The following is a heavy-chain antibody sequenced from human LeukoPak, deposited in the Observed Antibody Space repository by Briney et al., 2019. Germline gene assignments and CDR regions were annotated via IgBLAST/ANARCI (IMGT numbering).Heavy chain of an antibody. J-gene: IGHJ5*02. CDR2: INHSGST. V-gene: IGHV4-34*01. CDR3: ARTLRGRELRFDP. Sequence: SETLSLTCAVYGGSFSGYYWSWIRQPPGEGLEWIGEINHSGSTNYNPSLKSRVTISVDTSKNQFSLKLSSVTAADTAVCYCARTLRGRELRFDPWGQGTLVTVSS. CDR1: GGSFSGYY. D-gene: IGHD3-16*01.